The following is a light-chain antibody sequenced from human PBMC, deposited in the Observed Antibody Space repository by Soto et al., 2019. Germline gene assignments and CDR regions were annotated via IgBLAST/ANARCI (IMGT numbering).Light chain of an antibody. V-gene: IGKV1-39*01. J-gene: IGKJ3*01. CDR3: QQTYSVSRIT. CDR2: AAS. CDR1: QTISKS. Sequence: DIQMTQSPSSLSASVGDRVSITCRASQTISKSLNWYQQRPGQAPKVLIFAASNLQSGVPARFSGSGSGTDFTLTISRLQPEDVATYYCQQTYSVSRITFGPGTKVYLK.